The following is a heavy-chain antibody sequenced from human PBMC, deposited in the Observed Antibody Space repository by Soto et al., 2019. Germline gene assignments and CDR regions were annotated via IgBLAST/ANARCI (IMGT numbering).Heavy chain of an antibody. CDR2: IYYSGST. J-gene: IGHJ6*02. Sequence: SETLSLTCTVSGGSISSSSYYWGWIRQPPGKGLEWIGSIYYSGSTYYNPSLKSRVTISVDTSKNQLSLRLSSVTAADTAGYYCARRTYSSSWYGVDVWGQGTTVTVSS. CDR1: GGSISSSSYY. V-gene: IGHV4-39*01. D-gene: IGHD6-13*01. CDR3: ARRTYSSSWYGVDV.